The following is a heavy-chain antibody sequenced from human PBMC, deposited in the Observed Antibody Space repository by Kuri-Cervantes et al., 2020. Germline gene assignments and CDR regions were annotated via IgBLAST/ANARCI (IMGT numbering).Heavy chain of an antibody. D-gene: IGHD6-13*01. CDR2: IYYTGNT. Sequence: LRLSCTVSGASISGYDYYWTWIRQPPGKGLEWIGYIYYTGNTYYNPSLKSPVTISVDTSKNQFSLKLSSVTAADTAVYYCARGGVRITAAGNFDYWGQGTLVTVSS. CDR1: GASISGYDYY. V-gene: IGHV4-30-4*08. J-gene: IGHJ4*02. CDR3: ARGGVRITAAGNFDY.